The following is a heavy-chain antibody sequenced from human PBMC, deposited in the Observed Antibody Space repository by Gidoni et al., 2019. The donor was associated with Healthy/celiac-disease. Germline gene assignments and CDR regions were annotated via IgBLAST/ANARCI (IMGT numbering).Heavy chain of an antibody. D-gene: IGHD3-22*01. J-gene: IGHJ5*02. CDR3: ASLRRDLHYYDSSGYYLGGNWFDP. V-gene: IGHV4-31*03. CDR1: GGSISSGGYY. Sequence: QVQLQESGPGLVKPSQTLSLTCTVSGGSISSGGYYWRWIRQHPGKGLEWIGYIYYSGSTYYNPSLKSRVTISVDTSKNQFSLKLSSVTAADTAVYYCASLRRDLHYYDSSGYYLGGNWFDPWGQGTLVTVSS. CDR2: IYYSGST.